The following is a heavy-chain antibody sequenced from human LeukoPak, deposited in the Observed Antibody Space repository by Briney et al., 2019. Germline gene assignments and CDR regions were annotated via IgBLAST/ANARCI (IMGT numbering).Heavy chain of an antibody. CDR1: GYTFTSYG. D-gene: IGHD2-2*01. J-gene: IGHJ3*02. V-gene: IGHV1-18*01. CDR2: ISAYNGNT. CDR3: ARSCSSTSCYGPVGAFDI. Sequence: ASVKVSCKASGYTFTSYGISWVRQAPGQGLEWMGWISAYNGNTNYAQKLQGGVTMTTDTSTSTAYMELRSLRSDDTAVYYCARSCSSTSCYGPVGAFDIWGQGTMVTVSS.